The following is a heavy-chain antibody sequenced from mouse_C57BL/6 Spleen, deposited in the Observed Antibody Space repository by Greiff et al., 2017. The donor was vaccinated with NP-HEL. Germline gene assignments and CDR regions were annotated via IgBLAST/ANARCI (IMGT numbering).Heavy chain of an antibody. D-gene: IGHD1-1*01. Sequence: QVQLKESGPGLVAPSQSLSITCTVSGFSLTSYGVSWVRQPPGKGLEWLGVIRGDGSISKDNSKSQVFLKLNSLQTDDTATYYCAKPSLKDYGSSYWYFDVWGTGTTVTVSS. CDR2: IRGDG. J-gene: IGHJ1*03. CDR3: AKPSLKDYGSSYWYFDV. CDR1: GFSLTSYG. V-gene: IGHV2-3*01.